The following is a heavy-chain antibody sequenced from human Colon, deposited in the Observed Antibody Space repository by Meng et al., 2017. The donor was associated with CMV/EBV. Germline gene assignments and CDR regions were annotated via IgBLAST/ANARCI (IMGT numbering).Heavy chain of an antibody. CDR2: MNPNSGNT. D-gene: IGHD5-12*01. V-gene: IGHV1-8*01. CDR3: ARENSGYDNRRGFDY. Sequence: QVQLVQSGSAVKKPGAPVKVSCKASGYTFTSYDINWVRQATGQGLEWMGWMNPNSGNTGYAQKFQGRVTMTRNTSISTAYMELSGLRSEDTAVYYCARENSGYDNRRGFDYWGQGTLVTVSS. J-gene: IGHJ4*02. CDR1: GYTFTSYD.